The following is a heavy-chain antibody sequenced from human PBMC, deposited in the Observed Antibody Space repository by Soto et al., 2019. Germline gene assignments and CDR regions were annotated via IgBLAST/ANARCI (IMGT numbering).Heavy chain of an antibody. J-gene: IGHJ5*02. V-gene: IGHV1-18*01. Sequence: ASVKVSCKASGYTFTSYGISWVRQAPGQGLEWMGWISAYNGNTNYAQKLQGRVTMTTDTSTSTAYMELRSLRSDDTAVYYCARDTQDIVVVPAAMPGFLGGWFDPWGQGNLVTVS. CDR2: ISAYNGNT. CDR3: ARDTQDIVVVPAAMPGFLGGWFDP. D-gene: IGHD2-2*01. CDR1: GYTFTSYG.